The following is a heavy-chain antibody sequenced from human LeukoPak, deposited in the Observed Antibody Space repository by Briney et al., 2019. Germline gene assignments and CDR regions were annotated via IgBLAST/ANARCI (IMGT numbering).Heavy chain of an antibody. D-gene: IGHD3-22*01. J-gene: IGHJ3*02. CDR3: ARGLLPDAFDI. V-gene: IGHV1-8*02. CDR2: MNPNSGNT. Sequence: GASVKVSCKASGYTFTGYYMHWVRQATGQGLEWMGWMNPNSGNTGYAQKFQGRVTMTRNTSISTAYMELSNLRSEDTAVYYCARGLLPDAFDIWGQGTMVTVSS. CDR1: GYTFTGYY.